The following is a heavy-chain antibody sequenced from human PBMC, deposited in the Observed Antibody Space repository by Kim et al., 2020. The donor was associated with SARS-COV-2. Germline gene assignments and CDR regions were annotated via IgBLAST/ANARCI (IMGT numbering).Heavy chain of an antibody. V-gene: IGHV4-39*07. D-gene: IGHD3-22*01. J-gene: IGHJ4*02. Sequence: SETLSLTCTVSGGSTSSSSYYWGWIRQPPGKGLEWIGSIFYSGSSYYNPSPKRRVTTSVDTSKNKFSLKLSSVTAADTAVYYCAGGSGSGYSFDYWGQGTLVTVSS. CDR1: GGSTSSSSYY. CDR3: AGGSGSGYSFDY. CDR2: IFYSGSS.